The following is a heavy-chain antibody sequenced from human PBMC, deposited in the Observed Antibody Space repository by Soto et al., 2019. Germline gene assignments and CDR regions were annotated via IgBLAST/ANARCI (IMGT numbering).Heavy chain of an antibody. D-gene: IGHD3-10*01. CDR3: TTVPYYYGSGSYYPYYYYGMDV. Sequence: EVQLVESGGGLVKPGGSLRLSCAASGFTFSNAWMNWVRQAPGKGLEWVGRIKSKTDGGTTDYAAPVKGRFTISRDDSKNTLYLQMNSLKTEDTAVYYCTTVPYYYGSGSYYPYYYYGMDVWDQGTTVTVSS. CDR2: IKSKTDGGTT. CDR1: GFTFSNAW. V-gene: IGHV3-15*07. J-gene: IGHJ6*02.